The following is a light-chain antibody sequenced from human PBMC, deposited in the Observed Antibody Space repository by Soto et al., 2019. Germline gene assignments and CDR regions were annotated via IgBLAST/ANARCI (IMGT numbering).Light chain of an antibody. Sequence: QSVLTQSPSASASLGASVKLTCTLSSGHSSYAIAWHQQQPEKGPRYLMKLNSDGSHSKGDGIPDRFSGSSSGAERYLTISSLQPEDEADYCCQTWGTGLLVFGGGTKLTVL. J-gene: IGLJ3*02. V-gene: IGLV4-69*01. CDR1: SGHSSYA. CDR2: LNSDGSH. CDR3: QTWGTGLLV.